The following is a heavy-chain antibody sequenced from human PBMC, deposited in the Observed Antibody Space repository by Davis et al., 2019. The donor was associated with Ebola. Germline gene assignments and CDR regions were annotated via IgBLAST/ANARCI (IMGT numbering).Heavy chain of an antibody. CDR3: ARSNWNDHYYYYGMDV. CDR1: GGSFSGYY. D-gene: IGHD1-20*01. V-gene: IGHV4-34*01. Sequence: SETLSLTCAVYGGSFSGYYWSWIRQPPGKGLEWIGEINHSGSTNYNPSLKSRVTISVDTSKNQFSLKLSSVTAADTAVYYCARSNWNDHYYYYGMDVWGQGTTVTVSS. J-gene: IGHJ6*02. CDR2: INHSGST.